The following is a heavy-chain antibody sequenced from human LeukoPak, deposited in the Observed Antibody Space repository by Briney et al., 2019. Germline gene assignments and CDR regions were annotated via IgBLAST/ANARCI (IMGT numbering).Heavy chain of an antibody. Sequence: ASMKVSCKASGYTFTGYYMQRVRQAPGQGLEWMGRINPNSGGTDYAQKFRGRVTMTRDTSINTAYMELNRLRSDDTAVYYCAREYSTTWEDYHYYMDVWGKGTTVTVSS. V-gene: IGHV1-2*06. CDR2: INPNSGGT. CDR3: AREYSTTWEDYHYYMDV. D-gene: IGHD2/OR15-2a*01. CDR1: GYTFTGYY. J-gene: IGHJ6*03.